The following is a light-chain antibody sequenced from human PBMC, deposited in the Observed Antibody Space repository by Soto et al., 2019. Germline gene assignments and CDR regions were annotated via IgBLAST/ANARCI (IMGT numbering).Light chain of an antibody. CDR1: QSVSSNY. V-gene: IGKV3-20*01. J-gene: IGKJ1*01. Sequence: EMVLTQSPGTLSLSPGESATLSCRASQSVSSNYLAWYQQKPGQAPRLLIYGASNRATGIPDRFSGSGSGTDFTLTISRLDPEDFAVYYCQQYDNSRGAFGQGTKVEIK. CDR2: GAS. CDR3: QQYDNSRGA.